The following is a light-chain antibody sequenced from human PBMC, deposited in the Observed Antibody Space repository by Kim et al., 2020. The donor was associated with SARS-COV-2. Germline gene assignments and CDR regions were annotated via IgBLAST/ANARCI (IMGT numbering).Light chain of an antibody. V-gene: IGKV3-20*01. CDR2: GAS. CDR3: QQYGSSPRT. Sequence: SPWERATLSCRASQTVSINYLAWYQHKPGQAPRLLIYGASSRATGIPDRFSGSGSGTDFTLTISRLEPEDCAVYYCQQYGSSPRTFGQGTKVDIK. J-gene: IGKJ1*01. CDR1: QTVSINY.